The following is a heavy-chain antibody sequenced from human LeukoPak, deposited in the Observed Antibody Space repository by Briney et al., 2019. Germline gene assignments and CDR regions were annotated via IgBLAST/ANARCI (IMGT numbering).Heavy chain of an antibody. CDR1: GGSIGNYY. Sequence: KPSETLSLTCTVSGGSIGNYYWTWIRQPPGKGLEWIGYIYYTGSTYYDPSLKSPVTMSLDTSKNQFSLKLSSVTAADTAVYYCARAGSSFHTGYYSDYWSQGTLVTVSS. CDR3: ARAGSSFHTGYYSDY. D-gene: IGHD5-18*01. J-gene: IGHJ4*02. CDR2: IYYTGST. V-gene: IGHV4-59*08.